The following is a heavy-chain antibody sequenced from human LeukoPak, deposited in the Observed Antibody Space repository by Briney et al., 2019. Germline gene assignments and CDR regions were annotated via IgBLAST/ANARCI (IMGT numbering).Heavy chain of an antibody. CDR2: ISSSSSYI. CDR3: ARYCGSTSCYTDAFDI. D-gene: IGHD2-2*02. CDR1: GFTFSSYS. V-gene: IGHV3-21*01. J-gene: IGHJ3*02. Sequence: GGSLRLSCAASGFTFSSYSMNRVRQAPGKGLEWVSSISSSSSYIYYADSVKGRFTISRDNAKNSLYLQMNSLRAEDTAVYYCARYCGSTSCYTDAFDIWGQGTMVTVSS.